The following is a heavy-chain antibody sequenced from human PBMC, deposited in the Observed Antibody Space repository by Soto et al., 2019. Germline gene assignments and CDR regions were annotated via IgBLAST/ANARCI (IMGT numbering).Heavy chain of an antibody. CDR2: ISGSGGST. Sequence: PGGSLRLSCAASGFTFSSYAMSWVRQAPGKGLEWVSAISGSGGSTYYADSVKGRFTISRDNSKNTLYLQMNSLRAEDTAVYYCAKSAETPRRGYSYGYAYWGQGTLVTVSS. V-gene: IGHV3-23*01. CDR3: AKSAETPRRGYSYGYAY. J-gene: IGHJ4*02. D-gene: IGHD5-18*01. CDR1: GFTFSSYA.